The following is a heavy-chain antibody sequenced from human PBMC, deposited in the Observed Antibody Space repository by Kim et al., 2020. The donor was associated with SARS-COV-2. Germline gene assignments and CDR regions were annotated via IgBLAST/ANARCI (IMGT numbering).Heavy chain of an antibody. J-gene: IGHJ4*02. CDR3: AKGDYDILTGHDY. V-gene: IGHV3-23*01. D-gene: IGHD3-9*01. Sequence: GGSLRLSCVASGFTFSSYAMSWVRQAPGKGLEWVSGISGSGGGTYYADAVKGRFTISRDNSKNTLSLQMNSLRAEDTAVYYCAKGDYDILTGHDYWVQGTLITVSS. CDR1: GFTFSSYA. CDR2: ISGSGGGT.